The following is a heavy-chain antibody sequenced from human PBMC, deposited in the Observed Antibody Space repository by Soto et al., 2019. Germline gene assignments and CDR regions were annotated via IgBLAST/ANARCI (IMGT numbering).Heavy chain of an antibody. J-gene: IGHJ6*02. CDR3: ARHETVNFYGMDV. Sequence: KPSETLSLTCTASGGSISTSSYYWGWIRQPPGKGLEWIGTIYYTGSTYYIPSLKSRGTISKDTSKDQFFLRLSFVTAADTAVYYCARHETVNFYGMDVWGQGTTVTVSS. D-gene: IGHD1-1*01. V-gene: IGHV4-39*01. CDR1: GGSISTSSYY. CDR2: IYYTGST.